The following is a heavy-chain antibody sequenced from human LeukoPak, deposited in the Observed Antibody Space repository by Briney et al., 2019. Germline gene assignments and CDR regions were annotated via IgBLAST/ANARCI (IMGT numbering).Heavy chain of an antibody. J-gene: IGHJ4*02. CDR2: INHSGST. CDR3: ARLTSSSPSLDY. CDR1: GGSFSGYY. Sequence: SETLSLTCAVYGGSFSGYYWSWIRQPPGKGLEWIGEINHSGSTNYNPSLKSRVTISVDTSKNQFSLKLSSVTAADTAVYYCARLTSSSPSLDYWGQGTLVTVSS. D-gene: IGHD6-13*01. V-gene: IGHV4-34*01.